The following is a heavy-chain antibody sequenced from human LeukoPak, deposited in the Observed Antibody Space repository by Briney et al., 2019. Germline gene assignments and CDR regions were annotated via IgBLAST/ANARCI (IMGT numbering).Heavy chain of an antibody. D-gene: IGHD1-14*01. J-gene: IGHJ5*02. CDR1: GFTFSTYG. CDR2: MNQDGSAK. CDR3: ARDNNRKDDS. V-gene: IGHV3-7*01. Sequence: GGSLRLSCAASGFTFSTYGMTWVRQAPGKGLEWVANMNQDGSAKYYVDSVKGRFAISRDNAKNSLYLQMNNLRAEDTAVYYCARDNNRKDDSWGQGTLVTVSS.